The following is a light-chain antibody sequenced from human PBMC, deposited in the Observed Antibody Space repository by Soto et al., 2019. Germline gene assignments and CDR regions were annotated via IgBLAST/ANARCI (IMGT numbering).Light chain of an antibody. CDR1: QGINTF. V-gene: IGKV1-9*01. CDR3: QQLNSYPLT. J-gene: IGKJ4*01. Sequence: DIQLTQSPSFLSASVGDRVTITCRASQGINTFLAWYQQKPGKAPNLLIYTASSLQSGVPSRFSGSGSGSEFALTISGPQPEDFATYYCQQLNSYPLTFGGGTKVEIK. CDR2: TAS.